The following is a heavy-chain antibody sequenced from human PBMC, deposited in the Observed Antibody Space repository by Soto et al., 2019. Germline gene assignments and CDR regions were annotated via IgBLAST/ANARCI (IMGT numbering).Heavy chain of an antibody. Sequence: EVQLVESGGGLVQPGGSLRLSCAASGFTFSTCWMHWVRQAPGKGLVWVSHINTDGSSTRYADSVKGRFTISRDNAKNTLYLQRNSLRGEDTAVYYCAGGGLFASGALGDWGQGTLVTVSS. CDR2: INTDGSST. V-gene: IGHV3-74*01. J-gene: IGHJ4*02. CDR3: AGGGLFASGALGD. CDR1: GFTFSTCW. D-gene: IGHD3-16*01.